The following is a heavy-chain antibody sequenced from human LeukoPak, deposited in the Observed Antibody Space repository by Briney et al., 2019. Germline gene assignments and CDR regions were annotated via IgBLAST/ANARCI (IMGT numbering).Heavy chain of an antibody. V-gene: IGHV3-30*02. CDR2: IRYDGSNK. CDR3: AKDHNLGYCSGGSCYYFDY. Sequence: GGSLGLSCAASAFTFSSYGMHWVRQAPGKGLEWVAFIRYDGSNKYYADSVKGRFTISRDNSKNTLYLQMNSLRAEDTAVYYCAKDHNLGYCSGGSCYYFDYWGQGTLVTVSS. J-gene: IGHJ4*02. D-gene: IGHD2-15*01. CDR1: AFTFSSYG.